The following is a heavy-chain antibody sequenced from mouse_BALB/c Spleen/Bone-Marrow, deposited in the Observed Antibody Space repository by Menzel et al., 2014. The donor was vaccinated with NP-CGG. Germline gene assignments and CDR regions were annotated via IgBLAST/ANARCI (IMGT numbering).Heavy chain of an antibody. D-gene: IGHD1-1*01. CDR3: ARPLYYYGSSPFYAMDY. CDR2: ISSGGGST. V-gene: IGHV5-12-1*01. J-gene: IGHJ4*01. Sequence: EVMLVESGGGLVKPGGSLKLSCAAPGFAFSSYDVSWVRRTPEKRLEWVAYISSGGGSTYYPDTVKGRFTISRDNAKNTLYLQMSSLKSEDTAMYYCARPLYYYGSSPFYAMDYWGQGTSVTVSS. CDR1: GFAFSSYD.